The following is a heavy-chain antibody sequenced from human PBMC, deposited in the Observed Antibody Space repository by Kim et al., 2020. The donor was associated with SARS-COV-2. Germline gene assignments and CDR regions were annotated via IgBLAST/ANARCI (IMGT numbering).Heavy chain of an antibody. D-gene: IGHD1-1*01. V-gene: IGHV4-34*01. CDR1: GGSFSGYY. Sequence: SETLSLTCAVYGGSFSGYYWSWIRQPPGKGLEWIGEINHSGSTNYNPALKSRGTISVDTSKNQFSLKLSTVTAADTAVYYCARLEEGYGMDVLGQVTTVT. J-gene: IGHJ6*01. CDR2: INHSGST. CDR3: ARLEEGYGMDV.